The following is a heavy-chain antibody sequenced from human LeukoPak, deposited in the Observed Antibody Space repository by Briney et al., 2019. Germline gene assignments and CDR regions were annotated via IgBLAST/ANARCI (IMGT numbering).Heavy chain of an antibody. D-gene: IGHD6-19*01. CDR1: GFTFSSYS. CDR3: ARGHSLAVAGDAFDI. J-gene: IGHJ3*02. V-gene: IGHV3-21*04. CDR2: ITSSSSYI. Sequence: PGGSLRLSCAASGFTFSSYSMNWVRQAPGKGLEWVSSITSSSSYIYYTDSVKGRFTISRDNAKNSLYLQMNSLRAEDTAVYYCARGHSLAVAGDAFDIWGQGTMVTVSS.